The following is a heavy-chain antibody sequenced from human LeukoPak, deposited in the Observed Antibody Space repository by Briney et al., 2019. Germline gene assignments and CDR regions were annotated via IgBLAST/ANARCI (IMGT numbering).Heavy chain of an antibody. D-gene: IGHD3-16*01. J-gene: IGHJ4*02. CDR3: ARDYVWGSVSTSSFDY. Sequence: ASVTVSCKASGYTFTSYGISWVRQAPGQGLEWMGWISAYNGNTNYAQKLQGRVTMTTDTSTSTAYMELRSLRSDDTAVYYCARDYVWGSVSTSSFDYWGQGTLVTVSS. CDR2: ISAYNGNT. CDR1: GYTFTSYG. V-gene: IGHV1-18*01.